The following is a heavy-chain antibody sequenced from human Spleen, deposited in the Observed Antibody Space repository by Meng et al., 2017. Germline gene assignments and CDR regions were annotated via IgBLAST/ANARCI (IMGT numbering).Heavy chain of an antibody. CDR2: IYYSGST. Sequence: QLQLQESGPGLVKPSQPLSLTCTVSGGAISSGGYFWTWIRQPPGKGLEWIGYIYYSGSTSYNPSLKSRVTISLDKSKNQFSLKLSSVTAADTAVYYCAREASRTYYYWGQGTLVTVSS. D-gene: IGHD2-2*01. V-gene: IGHV4-31*03. CDR3: AREASRTYYY. J-gene: IGHJ4*02. CDR1: GGAISSGGYF.